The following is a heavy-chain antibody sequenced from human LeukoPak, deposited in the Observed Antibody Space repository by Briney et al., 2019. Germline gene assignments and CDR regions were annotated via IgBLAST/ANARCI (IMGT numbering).Heavy chain of an antibody. CDR2: MLDTVTT. J-gene: IGHJ4*02. Sequence: SETLSLTCAVSGASMNTHYWSWIRQPPGKGLEWIGYMLDTVTTKDNPSLKSRFTLSADTSKNQFSLRLPSVTAADTAVYYCATIKRGNIFGYFDFWGQGIPVTVSS. CDR3: ATIKRGNIFGYFDF. CDR1: GASMNTHY. D-gene: IGHD5-18*01. V-gene: IGHV4-59*11.